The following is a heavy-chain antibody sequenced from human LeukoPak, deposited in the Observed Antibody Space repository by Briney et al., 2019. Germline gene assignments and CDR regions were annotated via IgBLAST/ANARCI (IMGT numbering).Heavy chain of an antibody. Sequence: GGSLRLSCAASGFTFSSYAMHWVRQAPGKGLEWVAVISYDGSNKYYADSVKGRFTISRDNSKNTLYPQMNSLRAEDTAVYYCARSLAVAGTSYYYYYGMDVWGQGTTVTVSS. D-gene: IGHD6-19*01. CDR3: ARSLAVAGTSYYYYYGMDV. J-gene: IGHJ6*02. V-gene: IGHV3-30-3*01. CDR1: GFTFSSYA. CDR2: ISYDGSNK.